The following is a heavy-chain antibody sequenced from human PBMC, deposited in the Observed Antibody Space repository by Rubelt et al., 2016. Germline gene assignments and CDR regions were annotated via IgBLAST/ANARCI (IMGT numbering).Heavy chain of an antibody. D-gene: IGHD3-10*01. Sequence: QLQLQESGPGLLKPSETLSLTCTVSGDSISSSDYYWGWIRQPPGKGLEWIGSIYYSGSTYYAASLKSRVTFSLDTSKDQYSLKLNSVTAADPAVYFCARDCRVRFGVTPLVYLDYWGQGKRVTVSS. CDR1: GDSISSSDYY. J-gene: IGHJ4*01. V-gene: IGHV4-39*07. CDR2: IYYSGST. CDR3: ARDCRVRFGVTPLVYLDY.